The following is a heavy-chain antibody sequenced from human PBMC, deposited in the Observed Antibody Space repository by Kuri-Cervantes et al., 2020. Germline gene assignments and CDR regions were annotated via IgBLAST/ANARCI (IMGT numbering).Heavy chain of an antibody. J-gene: IGHJ6*02. CDR3: ARARGYRNYGMDV. CDR2: INHSGST. Sequence: LSLTCAVYGGSFSGYYWSWIRQPPGKGLEWIGEINHSGSTNYNPSLKSRVTISVDTSKNQFSLKLSSVTAADTAVYYCARARGYRNYGMDVWGQGTTVTVSS. V-gene: IGHV4-34*01. CDR1: GGSFSGYY. D-gene: IGHD5-18*01.